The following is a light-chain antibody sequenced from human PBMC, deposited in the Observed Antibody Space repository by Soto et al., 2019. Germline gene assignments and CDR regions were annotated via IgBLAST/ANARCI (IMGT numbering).Light chain of an antibody. CDR2: ENN. CDR1: SSNIESNY. CDR3: RAWKISLSAYV. J-gene: IGLJ6*01. Sequence: QSVLTQPPSLSAAPGQKVTISCSGRSSNIESNYVSWFQQPPGTAPNLLIYENNKRPSGIPDRFSASNSGTSATLLITGLQARYEADYVCRAWKISLSAYV. V-gene: IGLV1-51*02.